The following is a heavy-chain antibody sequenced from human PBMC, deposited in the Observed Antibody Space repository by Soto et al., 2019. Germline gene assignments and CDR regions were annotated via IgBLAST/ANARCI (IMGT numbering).Heavy chain of an antibody. V-gene: IGHV1-69*01. J-gene: IGHJ6*02. CDR1: GGTFSSYA. Sequence: QVQLVQSGAEVKKPGSSVKVSCKASGGTFSSYAISWVRQAPGQGLEWMGGIIPIFGTANYAQKFQGRVTSTADESTSTAYMELSSLRSEDTAVYYCARERRGGSSSGLDDYYYYYGMDVWGQGTTVTVSS. D-gene: IGHD6-19*01. CDR2: IIPIFGTA. CDR3: ARERRGGSSSGLDDYYYYYGMDV.